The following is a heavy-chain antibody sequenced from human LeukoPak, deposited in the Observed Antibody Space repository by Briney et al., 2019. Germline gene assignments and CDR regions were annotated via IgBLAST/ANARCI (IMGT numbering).Heavy chain of an antibody. Sequence: PSETLSLTCTVSGGSISSYYWSWIRQPPGKGLEWIGYIYYSGSTNYNPSLKSRVTISVDTSKNQFSLKLSSVTTADTAVYYCAGGGIAAAGTFGYWGQGTLVTVSS. CDR2: IYYSGST. CDR1: GGSISSYY. J-gene: IGHJ4*02. D-gene: IGHD6-13*01. CDR3: AGGGIAAAGTFGY. V-gene: IGHV4-59*01.